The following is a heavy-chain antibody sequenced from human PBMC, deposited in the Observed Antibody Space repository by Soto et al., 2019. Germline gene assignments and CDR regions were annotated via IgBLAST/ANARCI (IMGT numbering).Heavy chain of an antibody. CDR1: GFTFSSYE. D-gene: IGHD6-13*01. J-gene: IGHJ5*02. CDR2: ISSSGSTI. CDR3: ARLYSSSWAHWFDP. V-gene: IGHV3-48*03. Sequence: GGSLRLSCAASGFTFSSYEMNWVRQAPGKGLEWVSYISSSGSTIYYADSVKGRFTISRDNAKNSLYLQMNSLRAEDTAVYYCARLYSSSWAHWFDPWGQGTLVTVYS.